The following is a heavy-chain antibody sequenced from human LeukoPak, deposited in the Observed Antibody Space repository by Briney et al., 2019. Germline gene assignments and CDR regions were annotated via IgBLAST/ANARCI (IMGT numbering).Heavy chain of an antibody. CDR1: GGSISSGGYS. CDR3: ARSRSFYCTNGVCYQYNWFDP. D-gene: IGHD2-8*01. V-gene: IGHV4-30-2*01. J-gene: IGHJ5*02. CDR2: IYHSGST. Sequence: PSQTLSLTCAVSGGSISSGGYSWSWIRQPPGKGLEWIGYIYHSGSTYYNPSLKSRVTISVDRSKNQFSLKLSSVTAADTAVYYCARSRSFYCTNGVCYQYNWFDPWGQGTLVTVSS.